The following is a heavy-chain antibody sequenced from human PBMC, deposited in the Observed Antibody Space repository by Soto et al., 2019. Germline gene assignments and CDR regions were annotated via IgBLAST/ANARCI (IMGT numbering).Heavy chain of an antibody. Sequence: GASVKVSCKASGYTFTSYYMHWVRQAPGQGLEWMGIINPSGGSTSYAQKFQGRVTMTRHTSTSTVYMELSSRRSEDTAVYYCARGLGKWLRVSYSYYGMDVWGQGTTVTLSS. V-gene: IGHV1-46*01. J-gene: IGHJ6*02. D-gene: IGHD5-12*01. CDR2: INPSGGST. CDR3: ARGLGKWLRVSYSYYGMDV. CDR1: GYTFTSYY.